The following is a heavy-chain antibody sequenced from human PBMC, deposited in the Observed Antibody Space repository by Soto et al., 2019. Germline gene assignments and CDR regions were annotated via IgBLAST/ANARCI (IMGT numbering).Heavy chain of an antibody. CDR2: INAGNGNT. CDR3: ARSIVVVTAADY. J-gene: IGHJ4*02. Sequence: ASVKVSCKASGYTFTSYAMHWVRQAPGQRLEWMGWINAGNGNTKYSQKFQGRVTITRDTSASTAYMELSSLRSEDTAVYYCARSIVVVTAADYWGQGTLVAVSS. V-gene: IGHV1-3*01. D-gene: IGHD2-21*02. CDR1: GYTFTSYA.